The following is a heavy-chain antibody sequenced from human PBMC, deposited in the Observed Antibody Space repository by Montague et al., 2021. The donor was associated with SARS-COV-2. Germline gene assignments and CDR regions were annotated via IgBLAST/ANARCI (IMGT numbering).Heavy chain of an antibody. CDR1: GFTFSSYE. CDR3: ARDGALYSSGWWGGDFDY. V-gene: IGHV3-48*03. J-gene: IGHJ4*02. Sequence: SLRLSCAASGFTFSSYEMNWVRQAPGKGLERVSYISSSGSTIYYXDSVKGRFTISRDNAKNSLYLQMNSLRAEDTAVYYCARDGALYSSGWWGGDFDYWGQGTLVTVSS. D-gene: IGHD6-19*01. CDR2: ISSSGSTI.